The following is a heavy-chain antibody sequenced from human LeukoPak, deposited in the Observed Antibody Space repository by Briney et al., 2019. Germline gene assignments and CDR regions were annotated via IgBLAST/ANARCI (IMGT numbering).Heavy chain of an antibody. J-gene: IGHJ4*02. CDR2: ISYDGSNK. CDR3: AKDHSVEYYFDY. V-gene: IGHV3-30*04. D-gene: IGHD6-13*01. Sequence: GRSLRLSCAASGFTFSSYAMHWVRQAPGKGLEWVAVISYDGSNKYYADSVKGRFTISRDNSKNTLYLQMNSLRAEDTAVYYCAKDHSVEYYFDYWGQGTLVTVSS. CDR1: GFTFSSYA.